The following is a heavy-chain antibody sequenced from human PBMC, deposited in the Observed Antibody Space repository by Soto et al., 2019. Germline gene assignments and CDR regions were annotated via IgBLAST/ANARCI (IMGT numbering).Heavy chain of an antibody. V-gene: IGHV1-18*01. J-gene: IGHJ4*02. Sequence: ASVKVSCKASGYTFTIYGIIWVRQAPGQGLEWMGWISAYNGNTNYAQKLQGRVTMTTDTSTSTAYMELRSLRSDDTAVYYCARDSITIFGVVTTAFDYWGQGTLVTVSS. CDR2: ISAYNGNT. D-gene: IGHD3-3*01. CDR1: GYTFTIYG. CDR3: ARDSITIFGVVTTAFDY.